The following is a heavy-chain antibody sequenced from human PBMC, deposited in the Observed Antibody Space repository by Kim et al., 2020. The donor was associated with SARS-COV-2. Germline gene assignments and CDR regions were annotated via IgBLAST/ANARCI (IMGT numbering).Heavy chain of an antibody. D-gene: IGHD3-22*01. CDR3: ARGNYYHSSAYHDAFDV. CDR1: GFTFSNYW. J-gene: IGHJ3*01. CDR2: IKQDGSVK. Sequence: GGSLRLSCVASGFTFSNYWMTWVRQAPGKGLEWVANIKQDGSVKFYVDSVKGRFTISRDNAKNSLFLQMSSLRAEDTAVYYCARGNYYHSSAYHDAFDVWGQGTMVTVSS. V-gene: IGHV3-7*03.